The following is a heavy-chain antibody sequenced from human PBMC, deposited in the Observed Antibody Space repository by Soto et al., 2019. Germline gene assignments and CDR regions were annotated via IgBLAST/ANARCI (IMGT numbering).Heavy chain of an antibody. Sequence: SETLSLTCTVSGGSISSGDYYWSWIRQPPGKGLEWIGYIYYSGSTYYNPSLKSRVTISVDTSKNQFSLKLSSVTVADTAVYYCATDQYYYDSSGPGAFDIWGQGTMVTVSS. CDR1: GGSISSGDYY. V-gene: IGHV4-30-4*01. J-gene: IGHJ3*02. D-gene: IGHD3-22*01. CDR2: IYYSGST. CDR3: ATDQYYYDSSGPGAFDI.